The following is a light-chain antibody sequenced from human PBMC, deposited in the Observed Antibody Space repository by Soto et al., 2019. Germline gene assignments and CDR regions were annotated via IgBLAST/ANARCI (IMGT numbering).Light chain of an antibody. V-gene: IGLV1-51*01. CDR3: GTWVSGLSAEV. CDR1: NSNIEKNY. CDR2: DTN. J-gene: IGLJ2*01. Sequence: QSVLTQPPSVSATPGQKVTISCSGSNSNIEKNYVSWYQQFPGTAPKLLICDTNQRPSGIPDRFSGSKSGTSATLAITGLQAGDEADYYCGTWVSGLSAEVFGGGTKLTVL.